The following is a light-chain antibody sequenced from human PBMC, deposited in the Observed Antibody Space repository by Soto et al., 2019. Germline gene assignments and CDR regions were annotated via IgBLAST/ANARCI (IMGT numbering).Light chain of an antibody. CDR2: GAS. Sequence: ESLFSQAPGPLSLSPGERATPSCRASQSVSSSYLAWYQQKPGQAPRLLIYGASSRATGIPDRFSGSGSGTDFTLTISSLQPEDFATYYCQQYNSYWKFGQGNKGAIK. CDR3: QQYNSYWK. J-gene: IGKJ1*01. CDR1: QSVSSSY. V-gene: IGKV3-20*01.